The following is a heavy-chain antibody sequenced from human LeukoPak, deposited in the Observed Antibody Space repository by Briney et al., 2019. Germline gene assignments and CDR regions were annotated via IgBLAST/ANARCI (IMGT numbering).Heavy chain of an antibody. D-gene: IGHD3-22*01. CDR1: GGSICSYY. J-gene: IGHJ4*02. Sequence: SETLSLTCTVSGGSICSYYWSWIRQPPGKGLEWIGYIYYSGSTNYNPSLKSRVTISVDTSKNQFSLKLSSVTAADTAVYYCARAWDSSGYYRGGFGYYFDYWGQGTLVTVSS. CDR2: IYYSGST. CDR3: ARAWDSSGYYRGGFGYYFDY. V-gene: IGHV4-59*01.